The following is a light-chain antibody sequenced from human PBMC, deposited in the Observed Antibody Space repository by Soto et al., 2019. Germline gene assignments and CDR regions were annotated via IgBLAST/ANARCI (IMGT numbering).Light chain of an antibody. V-gene: IGLV1-44*01. J-gene: IGLJ1*01. CDR2: NNN. Sequence: QSVLTQPPSASGTPGQRVTISCSGGSSNIGTNAVNWYQQLPGTAPKLLIYNNNQRPSGVPDRFSGSKSGTSDSLAISGLQSEDEADYYCAAWDDSLNGYVVGTGTKVTVL. CDR3: AAWDDSLNGYV. CDR1: SSNIGTNA.